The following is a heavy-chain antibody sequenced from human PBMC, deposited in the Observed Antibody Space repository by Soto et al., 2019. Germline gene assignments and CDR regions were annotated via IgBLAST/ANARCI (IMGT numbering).Heavy chain of an antibody. J-gene: IGHJ6*02. V-gene: IGHV1-3*01. CDR3: ARFAPYSSGWDYYYYGMDV. CDR1: GYTFTSYA. Sequence: ASVKVSCKASGYTFTSYAMHWVRQAPRQRLEWMGWINAGNGNTKYSQKFQGRVTITRDTSASTAYMELSSLRSEDTAVYYCARFAPYSSGWDYYYYGMDVWGQGTTVTVSS. D-gene: IGHD6-19*01. CDR2: INAGNGNT.